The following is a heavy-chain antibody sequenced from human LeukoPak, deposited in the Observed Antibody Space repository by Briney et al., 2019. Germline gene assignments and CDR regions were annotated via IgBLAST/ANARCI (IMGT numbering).Heavy chain of an antibody. J-gene: IGHJ4*02. CDR3: AKDIRYSGTYRSGNY. CDR2: ISSSSSYI. CDR1: GFTFSSYS. D-gene: IGHD1-26*01. Sequence: PGGSLRLSCAASGFTFSSYSMNWVRQAPGKGLEWVSSISSSSSYIYYADSVKGRFTISRDNSKNTLYLQMNSLRAEDTAIYYCAKDIRYSGTYRSGNYWGQGTRVTVSS. V-gene: IGHV3-21*04.